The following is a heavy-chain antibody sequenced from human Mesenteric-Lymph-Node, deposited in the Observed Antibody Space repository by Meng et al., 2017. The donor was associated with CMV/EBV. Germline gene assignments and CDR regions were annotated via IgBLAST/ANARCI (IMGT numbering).Heavy chain of an antibody. V-gene: IGHV5-51*01. CDR2: IYPGDSDT. D-gene: IGHD1-14*01. CDR3: ARLSLPGGFGMDV. CDR1: GYSFTSYW. J-gene: IGHJ6*02. Sequence: GGSLRLSCKGSGYSFTSYWIGWVRQMPGKGLEWMGIIYPGDSDTRYSPSFQGQVTISADKSISTAYLQWSSLKASDTAMYYCARLSLPGGFGMDVWGQGTTVTVSS.